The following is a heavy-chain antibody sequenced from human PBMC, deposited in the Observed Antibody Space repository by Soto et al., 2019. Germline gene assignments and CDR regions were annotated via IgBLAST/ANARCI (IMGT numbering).Heavy chain of an antibody. Sequence: GGSLRLSCAASGFTFSSFAMTWVRQAPGKGLECVSTISGSGTTTYYADSVKGRFTISRDNSKNTLHLQMNSLRVEDTAIYYCAKRTKYSSGFVDYWGQGTLVTVSS. CDR2: ISGSGTTT. CDR1: GFTFSSFA. CDR3: AKRTKYSSGFVDY. D-gene: IGHD6-19*01. V-gene: IGHV3-23*01. J-gene: IGHJ4*02.